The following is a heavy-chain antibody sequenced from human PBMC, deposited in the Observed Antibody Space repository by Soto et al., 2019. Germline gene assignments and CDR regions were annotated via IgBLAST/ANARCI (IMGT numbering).Heavy chain of an antibody. CDR3: ARVALSGSGWLSFDP. V-gene: IGHV1-18*01. CDR1: GYTFTSYG. Sequence: GASVKVSCKASGYTFTSYGISWVRQAPGQGLERMGWISAYNGNTNYAQKLQGRVTMTTDTSTSTAYMELRSLRSDDTAVYYCARVALSGSGWLSFDPWGQGTLVTVSS. J-gene: IGHJ5*02. CDR2: ISAYNGNT. D-gene: IGHD6-19*01.